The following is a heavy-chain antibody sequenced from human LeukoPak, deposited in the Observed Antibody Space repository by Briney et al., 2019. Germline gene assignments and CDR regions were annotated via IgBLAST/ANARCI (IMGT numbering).Heavy chain of an antibody. D-gene: IGHD3-3*01. CDR3: AREDYDFWSVYYYYGMDV. CDR1: GFTFSSYA. Sequence: GGSLRLSCEASGFTFSSYAMHWVRQAPGKGLEWVAVISYDGSNKYYADSVKGRFTISRDNSKNTLYLQMNSLRAEDTAVYYCAREDYDFWSVYYYYGMDVWGQGTTVTVSS. J-gene: IGHJ6*02. V-gene: IGHV3-30-3*01. CDR2: ISYDGSNK.